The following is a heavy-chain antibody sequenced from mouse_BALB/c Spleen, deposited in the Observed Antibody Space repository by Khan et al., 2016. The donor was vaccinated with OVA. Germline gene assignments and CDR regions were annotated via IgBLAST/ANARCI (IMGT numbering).Heavy chain of an antibody. V-gene: IGHV2-6-4*01. CDR2: IWGGGGT. D-gene: IGHD2-14*01. CDR1: GFSLSRYN. Sequence: VQLKESGPGLVAPSQSLSITCTVSGFSLSRYNIHWVRQTPGKGLEWLGMIWGGGGTDYNSTLKSSLGISKDNSKSQVILKMNSLQTDDSAMYYWARADYRYDGYYGMDYWGQGTSVTVSS. CDR3: ARADYRYDGYYGMDY. J-gene: IGHJ4*01.